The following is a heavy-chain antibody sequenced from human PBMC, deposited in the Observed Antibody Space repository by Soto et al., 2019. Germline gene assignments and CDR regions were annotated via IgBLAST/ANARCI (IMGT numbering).Heavy chain of an antibody. CDR2: IWYDGSTK. Sequence: QVQLVESGGGVVQPGRSLRLSCAASGFSFRDCGMHWVRQAPGKGLEWVSVIWYDGSTKYYGDSVKGRFTISTDTFKKHLSLQMDSLRAEDTAVYYCARDLGRPLGRLKNDAFHLWGQGTMVTVSS. J-gene: IGHJ3*01. CDR1: GFSFRDCG. D-gene: IGHD1-26*01. V-gene: IGHV3-33*01. CDR3: ARDLGRPLGRLKNDAFHL.